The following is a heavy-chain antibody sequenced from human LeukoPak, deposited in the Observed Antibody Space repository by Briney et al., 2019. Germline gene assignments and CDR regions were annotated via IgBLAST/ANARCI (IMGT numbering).Heavy chain of an antibody. Sequence: GESLQISCKGSGYNFATNWIGWVRQMPGKGLEWMGIIYPGDSDTRYSPSFQGQVTISADNSISTAYLQWSSLKASDTATYYCARPQVVVVTTVAFDIWGQGTMVTVSS. J-gene: IGHJ3*02. V-gene: IGHV5-51*01. CDR1: GYNFATNW. D-gene: IGHD2-21*02. CDR2: IYPGDSDT. CDR3: ARPQVVVVTTVAFDI.